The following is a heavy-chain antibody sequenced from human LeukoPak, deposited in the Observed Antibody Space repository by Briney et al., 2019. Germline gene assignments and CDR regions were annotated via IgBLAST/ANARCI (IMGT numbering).Heavy chain of an antibody. CDR3: ARATGYYDSSGYYRSFYFDY. CDR2: INPNSGGT. D-gene: IGHD3-22*01. CDR1: GYTFTGYY. J-gene: IGHJ4*02. Sequence: ASVKVSCKASGYTFTGYYMHWVRQAPGQGLEWMGWINPNSGGTNYAQKFQGRVTMTRDTSISTAYMELNRLRSDDTAVYYCARATGYYDSSGYYRSFYFDYWGQGSLVTVSS. V-gene: IGHV1-2*02.